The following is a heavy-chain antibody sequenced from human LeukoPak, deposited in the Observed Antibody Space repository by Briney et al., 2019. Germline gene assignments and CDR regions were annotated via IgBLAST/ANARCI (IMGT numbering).Heavy chain of an antibody. CDR2: TLYGGSNK. J-gene: IGHJ6*03. Sequence: GGTLTLSCAASGFTFSSCAMRWCRRAPGKELVWVVVTLYGGSNKYYADSVKGRFTISRDNSKNTLYLKMNSLKAEETAVYYCSKGAKLRPLCSKTSCYLGYMDVWGKGTTVTVSS. D-gene: IGHD2-2*01. CDR3: SKGAKLRPLCSKTSCYLGYMDV. V-gene: IGHV3-33*06. CDR1: GFTFSSCA.